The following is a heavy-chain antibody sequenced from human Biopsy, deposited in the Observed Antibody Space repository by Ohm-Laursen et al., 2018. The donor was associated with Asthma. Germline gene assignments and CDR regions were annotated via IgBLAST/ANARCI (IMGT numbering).Heavy chain of an antibody. Sequence: AASVKVSCKSPGGTFNTYVIGWVRQAPGQGLEWMGGINSVFGTTTYPQKFQDRVTITADDSTSTVCMELSSLRSEDTAVYYCARKAGSCISRTCYSLDFWGQGTLVTVSS. CDR3: ARKAGSCISRTCYSLDF. V-gene: IGHV1-69*13. D-gene: IGHD2-2*01. CDR1: GGTFNTYV. J-gene: IGHJ4*02. CDR2: INSVFGTT.